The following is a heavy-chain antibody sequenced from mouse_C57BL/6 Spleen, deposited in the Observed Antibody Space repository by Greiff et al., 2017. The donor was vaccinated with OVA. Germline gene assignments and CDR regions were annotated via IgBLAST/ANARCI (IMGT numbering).Heavy chain of an antibody. V-gene: IGHV1-52*01. CDR2: IDPSDSET. D-gene: IGHD1-1*01. CDR1: GYTFTSYW. CDR3: AKIYYYGSSYGYFDV. J-gene: IGHJ1*03. Sequence: VQLQQPGAELVRPGSSVKLSCKASGYTFTSYWMHWVKQRPIQGLEWIGNIDPSDSETHYNQKFKDKATLTVDKSSSTAYMQLSSLTSEDSAVYYCAKIYYYGSSYGYFDVWGTGTTVTVSS.